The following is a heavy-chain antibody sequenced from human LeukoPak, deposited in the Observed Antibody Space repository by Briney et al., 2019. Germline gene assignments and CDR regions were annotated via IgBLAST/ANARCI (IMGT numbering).Heavy chain of an antibody. CDR1: GFTFSYNW. Sequence: GGSLRLSCAASGFTFSYNWMHWVRQAPGKGLVWVSRISSDGRTTHYADSVKGRFTISRDNAKNSLYLQMNSLRAEDTAVYYCAREKEGWFGELSGYFDYWGQGTLVTVSS. D-gene: IGHD3-10*01. CDR2: ISSDGRTT. V-gene: IGHV3-74*01. J-gene: IGHJ4*02. CDR3: AREKEGWFGELSGYFDY.